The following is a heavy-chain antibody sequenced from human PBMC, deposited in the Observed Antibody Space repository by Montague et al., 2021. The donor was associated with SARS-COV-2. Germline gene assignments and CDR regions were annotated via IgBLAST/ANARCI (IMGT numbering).Heavy chain of an antibody. V-gene: IGHV4-34*01. Sequence: SETLSLTCAVSGGSFSGYFWSWIRQPPGKGLEWIGEINHTGSTKHNPSLKSQVTISVDTSKNQFSLKVTSMTAADTAIYYCARLGDGVVPAPILGVGPYYSYYYMDVWGRGTTVTVSS. J-gene: IGHJ6*03. CDR3: ARLGDGVVPAPILGVGPYYSYYYMDV. CDR2: INHTGST. D-gene: IGHD2-2*02. CDR1: GGSFSGYF.